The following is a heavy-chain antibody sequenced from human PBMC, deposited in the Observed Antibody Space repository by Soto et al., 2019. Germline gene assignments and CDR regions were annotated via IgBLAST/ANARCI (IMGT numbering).Heavy chain of an antibody. CDR1: GYTFTSYY. Sequence: QVQLVQSGAEVKKPGASVKVSCKASGYTFTSYYMHWVRQAPGQGLEWMGIINPSGGSTSYAQKFQGRVTMTRDTSTSTVYMELSSLRSEDTAVYYCARWESRIEGDLDAFDIWGQGTMVTVSS. V-gene: IGHV1-46*01. J-gene: IGHJ3*02. CDR2: INPSGGST. CDR3: ARWESRIEGDLDAFDI. D-gene: IGHD1-26*01.